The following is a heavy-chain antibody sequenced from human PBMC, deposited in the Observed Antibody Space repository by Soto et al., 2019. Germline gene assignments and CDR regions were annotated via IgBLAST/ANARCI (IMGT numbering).Heavy chain of an antibody. CDR3: ARERFWSGYYYYYGMDV. J-gene: IGHJ6*02. CDR2: INPSGGST. D-gene: IGHD3-3*01. CDR1: GYTFTSYY. Sequence: ASVKVSCKASGYTFTSYYMHWVRQAPGQGLEWMGIINPSGGSTSHAQKFQGRVTMTRDTSTSTVYMELSSLRSEDTAVYYCARERFWSGYYYYYGMDVWGQGTTVTVSS. V-gene: IGHV1-46*01.